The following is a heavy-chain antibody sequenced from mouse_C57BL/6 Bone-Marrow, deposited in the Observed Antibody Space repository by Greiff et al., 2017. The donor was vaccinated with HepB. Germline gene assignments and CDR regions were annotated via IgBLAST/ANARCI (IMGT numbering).Heavy chain of an antibody. V-gene: IGHV1-64*01. J-gene: IGHJ3*01. CDR3: ARNDYGSPWFAY. CDR1: GYTFTSYW. CDR2: IHPNSGST. Sequence: QVQLQQPGAEPVKPGASVKLSCKASGYTFTSYWMHWVKQRPGQGLEWIGMIHPNSGSTNYNEKFKSKATLTVDKSSSTAYMQLSSLTSEDSAVYYCARNDYGSPWFAYWGQGTLVTVSA. D-gene: IGHD1-1*01.